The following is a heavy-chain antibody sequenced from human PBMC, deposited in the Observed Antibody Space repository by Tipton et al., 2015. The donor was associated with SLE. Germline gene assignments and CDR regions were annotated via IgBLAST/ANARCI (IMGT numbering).Heavy chain of an antibody. J-gene: IGHJ4*02. V-gene: IGHV4-34*01. CDR1: GGSFSGYY. CDR2: INHRGST. Sequence: TLSLTCAVYGGSFSGYYWSWIRQPPGKGLEWIGEINHRGSTNYNPSLKSRVTISVDTSKNQFSLKLSSVTAADTAFYYCARLVLLIDYWGQGTLVTVSS. D-gene: IGHD6-6*01. CDR3: ARLVLLIDY.